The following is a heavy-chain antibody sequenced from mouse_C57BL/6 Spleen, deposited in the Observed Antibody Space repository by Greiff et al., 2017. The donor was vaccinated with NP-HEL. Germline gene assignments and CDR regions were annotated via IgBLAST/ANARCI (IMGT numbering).Heavy chain of an antibody. CDR2: IYPRSGNT. J-gene: IGHJ1*03. CDR3: AREGYGSSWYFDV. Sequence: QVQLQQSGAELARPGASVKLSCKASGYTFTSYGISWVKQRTGQGLEWIGEIYPRSGNTYYNEKFKGKATLTADKSSSTAYMALRSLTSEDSAVYFCAREGYGSSWYFDVWGTGTTVTVSS. V-gene: IGHV1-81*01. CDR1: GYTFTSYG. D-gene: IGHD1-1*01.